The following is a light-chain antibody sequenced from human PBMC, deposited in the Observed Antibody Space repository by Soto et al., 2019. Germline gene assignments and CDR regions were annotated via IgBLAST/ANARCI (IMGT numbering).Light chain of an antibody. CDR2: GAS. CDR1: QRISNN. J-gene: IGKJ2*01. CDR3: RQYNTWPPAYT. Sequence: EIVLTQSPASLSVTPGERATLSCRASQRISNNLAWYQQRGGQSPRLLIYGASTRATGISERFSGSGSGTDFTLTISGLQPEEFAVYYCRQYNTWPPAYTFGQGTKLDIK. V-gene: IGKV3-15*01.